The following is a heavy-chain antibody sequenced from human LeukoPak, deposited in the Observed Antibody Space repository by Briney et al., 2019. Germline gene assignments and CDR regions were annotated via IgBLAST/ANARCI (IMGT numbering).Heavy chain of an antibody. J-gene: IGHJ4*02. Sequence: PGGSLTLLCVASGFDFSAWAIQWVGQAAGRGGEGVGRVRGKPHSSATSYGASVQGKFTISRDKAKNTAYLQMNSLKIEDTAVYYCSREGTTAPAGTAQDYWGQGTLVIVSS. V-gene: IGHV3-73*01. D-gene: IGHD4-11*01. CDR2: VRGKPHSSAT. CDR3: SREGTTAPAGTAQDY. CDR1: GFDFSAWA.